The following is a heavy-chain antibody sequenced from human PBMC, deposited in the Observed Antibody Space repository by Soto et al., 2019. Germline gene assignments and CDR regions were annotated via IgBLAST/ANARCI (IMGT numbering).Heavy chain of an antibody. J-gene: IGHJ6*02. D-gene: IGHD4-17*01. Sequence: QVQLVQSGAEVKKPGASVKVSCKASGYTFTSYGISWVRQAPGQGLEWMGWISAYNGNTNYAQKLQGRVTMTTDTSTSTADVELRSLRSDDRAVYYCAGRYGEYGGYYYYGMDVWGQGTTVTVSS. CDR3: AGRYGEYGGYYYYGMDV. V-gene: IGHV1-18*01. CDR2: ISAYNGNT. CDR1: GYTFTSYG.